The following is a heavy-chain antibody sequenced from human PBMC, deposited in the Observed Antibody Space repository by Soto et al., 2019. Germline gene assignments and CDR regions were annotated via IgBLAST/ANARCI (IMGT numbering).Heavy chain of an antibody. CDR2: IIRIFGTA. CDR1: GGTFSSYA. Sequence: RASVKVSCKASGGTFSSYAISWVRQAPGQGLEWMGGIIRIFGTANYAQKFQGRVTITADESTSTAYMELSGLRSEDTAVYYCARDRRTGTTGDYDYWGQGTLVTVSS. V-gene: IGHV1-69*13. CDR3: ARDRRTGTTGDYDY. D-gene: IGHD4-4*01. J-gene: IGHJ4*02.